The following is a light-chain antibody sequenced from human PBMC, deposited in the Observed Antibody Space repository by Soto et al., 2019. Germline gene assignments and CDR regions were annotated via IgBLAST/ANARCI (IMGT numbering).Light chain of an antibody. CDR3: QQFYSLPLT. J-gene: IGKJ3*01. Sequence: DIVMTQSPDSLAVSLGERATINCKSSQSVLYNSNNKNHLAWYQQKPGQPPKLLIYWASTRESGVPDRFSGSGSGTDFTLTISSLQAEDVAVYYCQQFYSLPLTFGPGTKVEI. CDR2: WAS. V-gene: IGKV4-1*01. CDR1: QSVLYNSNNKNH.